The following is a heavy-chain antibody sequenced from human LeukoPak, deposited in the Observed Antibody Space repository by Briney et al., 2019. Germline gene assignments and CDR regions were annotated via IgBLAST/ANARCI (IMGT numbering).Heavy chain of an antibody. Sequence: GGSLRLSCAASGSTFSSYGMSWVRQAPGKGLEWVSAISGGGGSTYYADSVKGRFTISRDNSKNTLYLQMNSLRAEDTAVYYCAKSGGSYRSYGTYWGQGTLVTVSS. CDR2: ISGGGGST. CDR3: AKSGGSYRSYGTY. D-gene: IGHD1-26*01. J-gene: IGHJ4*02. V-gene: IGHV3-23*01. CDR1: GSTFSSYG.